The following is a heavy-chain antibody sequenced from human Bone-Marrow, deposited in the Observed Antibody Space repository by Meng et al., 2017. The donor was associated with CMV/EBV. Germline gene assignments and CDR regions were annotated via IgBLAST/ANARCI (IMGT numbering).Heavy chain of an antibody. D-gene: IGHD2/OR15-2a*01. CDR3: VSGLGY. J-gene: IGHJ4*02. Sequence: GSLRLSCAASGFTFSSYAMSWVRQAPGKGLEWIGSVYYSGRSNYASSLKSRVTISVDTSKNQFSLKLTSVTAADSAVYYCVSGLGYWGQGTLVTVSS. CDR1: GFTFSSYA. CDR2: VYYSGRS. V-gene: IGHV4-38-2*01.